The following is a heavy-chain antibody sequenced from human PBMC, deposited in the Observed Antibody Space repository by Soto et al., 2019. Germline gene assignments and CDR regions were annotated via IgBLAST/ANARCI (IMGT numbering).Heavy chain of an antibody. J-gene: IGHJ6*02. CDR2: IKQDGSEK. D-gene: IGHD2-2*01. V-gene: IGHV3-7*01. Sequence: GGSLRLSCAASGFTFSYYWMSWVRQAPGKGLEWVANIKQDGSEKYFVDSVKGRFTISRDNAKNSLYLQMNSLRVEDTAVYYCARESLLWNYYYGMYVWGQETTITVSS. CDR3: ARESLLWNYYYGMYV. CDR1: GFTFSYYW.